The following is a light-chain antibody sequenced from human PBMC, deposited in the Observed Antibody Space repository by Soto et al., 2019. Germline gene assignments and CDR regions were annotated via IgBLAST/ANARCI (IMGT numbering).Light chain of an antibody. J-gene: IGLJ1*01. CDR2: DDD. CDR3: GSWDSSLSAYV. Sequence: TQPRSVSAAPGQRVTISCYGSSSNIGGNSVSWYQQLPGTAPKLLIYDDDKRPSGIPDRFSGSKSGTSATLGITGFQTGDEADHYCGSWDSSLSAYVFGTGTKVTVL. V-gene: IGLV1-51*01. CDR1: SSNIGGNS.